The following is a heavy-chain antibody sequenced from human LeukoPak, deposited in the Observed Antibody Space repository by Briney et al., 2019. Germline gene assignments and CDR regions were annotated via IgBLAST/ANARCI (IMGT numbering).Heavy chain of an antibody. CDR3: ARDSYGSGYSFDY. CDR2: IYYGGST. Sequence: PSETLSLTCTASGGSISSSSYYWSWIRQPPGKGLEWIGYIYYGGSTNYNPSLKSRVTISVDTSKNQFSLKLSSVTAADTAVYYCARDSYGSGYSFDYWGQGTLVTVSS. D-gene: IGHD3-10*01. V-gene: IGHV4-61*01. CDR1: GGSISSSSYY. J-gene: IGHJ4*02.